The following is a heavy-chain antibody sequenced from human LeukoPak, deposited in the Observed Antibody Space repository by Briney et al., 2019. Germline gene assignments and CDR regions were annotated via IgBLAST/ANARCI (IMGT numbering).Heavy chain of an antibody. D-gene: IGHD2-2*02. Sequence: ASVKVSCKASGYTFTSYGISWVRQAPGQGLEWMGWISAYNGNTNYAQKLQGRVTTTTDTSTSTAYMELRSLRSDDTAVYYCARRYCSSTSCYNAFDIWGQGTMVTVSS. CDR3: ARRYCSSTSCYNAFDI. CDR2: ISAYNGNT. J-gene: IGHJ3*02. V-gene: IGHV1-18*01. CDR1: GYTFTSYG.